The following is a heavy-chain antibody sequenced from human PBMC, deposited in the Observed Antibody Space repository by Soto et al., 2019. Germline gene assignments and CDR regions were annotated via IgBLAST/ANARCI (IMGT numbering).Heavy chain of an antibody. CDR2: TYYRSKWYS. J-gene: IGHJ6*02. CDR3: AREGYDSRNYYYYGMDV. D-gene: IGHD3-22*01. V-gene: IGHV6-1*01. Sequence: SQTLSLTCVISGDSVSSNLASWSWIRQSPSRGLEWLGRTYYRSKWYSYYALSVKSRITINPDTSKNQFSLKLSSVTAADTAVYYCAREGYDSRNYYYYGMDVWGLGTTVTVSS. CDR1: GDSVSSNLAS.